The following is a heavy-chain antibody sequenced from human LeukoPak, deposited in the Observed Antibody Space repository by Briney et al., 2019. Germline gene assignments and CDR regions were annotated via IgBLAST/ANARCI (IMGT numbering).Heavy chain of an antibody. CDR1: GFTFSSYS. V-gene: IGHV3-21*01. CDR3: AKDSYDSSGYDY. Sequence: GGSLRLSCAASGFTFSSYSMNWVRQAPGKGLEWVSSISSSSSYIYYADSVKGRFTISRDNAKNSLYLQMNSLRAEDTAVYYCAKDSYDSSGYDYWGQGTLVTVSS. CDR2: ISSSSSYI. D-gene: IGHD3-22*01. J-gene: IGHJ4*02.